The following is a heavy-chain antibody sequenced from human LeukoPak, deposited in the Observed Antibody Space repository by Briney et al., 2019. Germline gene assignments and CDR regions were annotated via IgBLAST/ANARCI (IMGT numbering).Heavy chain of an antibody. V-gene: IGHV3-9*01. J-gene: IGHJ4*02. CDR2: ISWNSGSI. Sequence: GGSLRLSCAASGFTFDDYAMHWVRQAPGKGLEWVSGISWNSGSIGYADSVKGRFTISRDNAKNSLYPQMNSLRAEDTALYYCAKGSFDGSGSFPYYFDYWGQGTLVTVSS. CDR1: GFTFDDYA. CDR3: AKGSFDGSGSFPYYFDY. D-gene: IGHD3-10*01.